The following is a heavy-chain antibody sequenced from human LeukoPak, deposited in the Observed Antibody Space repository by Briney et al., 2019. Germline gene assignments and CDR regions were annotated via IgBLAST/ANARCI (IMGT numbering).Heavy chain of an antibody. CDR2: IYTSGST. D-gene: IGHD6-19*01. Sequence: PSETLSLTCTVSGGSISNGNYYWSWIRQPAGKGLEWIGRIYTSGSTNYNPSLKSRVTISVDTSKNQFSLKLNSVTAADTAVYYCATGYSSGWPYFDYWGQGTLVTVSS. J-gene: IGHJ4*02. V-gene: IGHV4-61*02. CDR1: GGSISNGNYY. CDR3: ATGYSSGWPYFDY.